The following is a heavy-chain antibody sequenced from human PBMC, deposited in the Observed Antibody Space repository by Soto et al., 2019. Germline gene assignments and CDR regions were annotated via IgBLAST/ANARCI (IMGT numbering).Heavy chain of an antibody. J-gene: IGHJ4*02. CDR3: TRDPKTLYCSSTSCWDYFDY. CDR2: IRSKAYGGTT. V-gene: IGHV3-49*04. Sequence: GGSLRLSCTASGFTFGDYAMSWVRQAPGKGLEWVGFIRSKAYGGTTEYAASVKGRFTISRDDSKSIAYLQMNSLKTEDTAVYYCTRDPKTLYCSSTSCWDYFDYWGQGTLVTVS. CDR1: GFTFGDYA. D-gene: IGHD2-2*01.